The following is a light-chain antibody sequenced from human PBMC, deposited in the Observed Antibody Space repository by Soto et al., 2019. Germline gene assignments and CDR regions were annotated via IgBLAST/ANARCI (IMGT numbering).Light chain of an antibody. CDR2: AAS. CDR1: QGISNY. J-gene: IGKJ1*01. CDR3: QKDGTSPRT. V-gene: IGKV1-27*01. Sequence: DIQMTQSPSSLSASVGDRVTITCRASQGISNYLASYQQKPGKVPKLLNHAASALQSGVPSRFSGGGSGTEFTLTLNSLQPEDVATYYCQKDGTSPRTFGQGTKVGIK.